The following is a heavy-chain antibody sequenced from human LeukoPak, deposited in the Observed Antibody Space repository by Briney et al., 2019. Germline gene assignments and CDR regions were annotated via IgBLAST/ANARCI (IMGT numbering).Heavy chain of an antibody. V-gene: IGHV5-10-1*01. CDR1: GYSFTSYW. Sequence: GESLKISCKGSGYSFTSYWISWVRQMPGKGLEWKGRIDPSDSYTNYSPSFQGHVTISADKSISTAYLQWSSLKASDTAMYYCARHDLYCSSTSCYVSLDYWGQGTLVTVSS. CDR2: IDPSDSYT. CDR3: ARHDLYCSSTSCYVSLDY. D-gene: IGHD2-2*01. J-gene: IGHJ4*02.